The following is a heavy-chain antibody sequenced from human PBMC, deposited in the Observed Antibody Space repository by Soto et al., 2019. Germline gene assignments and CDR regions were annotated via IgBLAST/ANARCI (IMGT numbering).Heavy chain of an antibody. CDR2: ISGSGGST. V-gene: IGHV3-23*01. J-gene: IGHJ2*01. CDR3: ARRTVGWYFDL. Sequence: EVQLLESGGGLVQPGGSLRLSCAASGFTFSIYAMNWVRQAPGKGLEWVSVISGSGGSTYYADSAKGRFTISRDNSKNTLYLQMNSLRAEDTAVYYCARRTVGWYFDLWGRDTLVTVSS. D-gene: IGHD4-17*01. CDR1: GFTFSIYA.